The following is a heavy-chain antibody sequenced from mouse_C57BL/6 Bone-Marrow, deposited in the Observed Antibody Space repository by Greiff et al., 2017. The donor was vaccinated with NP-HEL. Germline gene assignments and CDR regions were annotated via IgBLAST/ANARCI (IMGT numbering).Heavy chain of an antibody. V-gene: IGHV1-18*01. CDR1: GYTFTDYN. J-gene: IGHJ3*01. Sequence: EVKLLESGPELVKPGASVKIPCKASGYTFTDYNMDWVKQSHGKSLEWIGDINPNNGGTIYNQKFKGKATLTVDKSSSTAYMELRSLTSEDTAVYYCASVYDYGPAYWGQGTLVTVSA. D-gene: IGHD2-4*01. CDR3: ASVYDYGPAY. CDR2: INPNNGGT.